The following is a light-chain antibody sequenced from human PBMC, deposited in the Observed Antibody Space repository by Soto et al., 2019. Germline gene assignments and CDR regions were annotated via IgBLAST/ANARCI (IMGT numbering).Light chain of an antibody. CDR2: DAV. V-gene: IGKV3-20*01. Sequence: EIVLTQSPPTLSLSPGERATLSCRASQSVSSYLAWYQQKPGQAPRLLIYDAVRRATGIPDRFSGSGSGTDFTLTISRLEPEDFAVYYCHQYGSSLGTFGQGTKVDI. CDR1: QSVSSY. CDR3: HQYGSSLGT. J-gene: IGKJ2*01.